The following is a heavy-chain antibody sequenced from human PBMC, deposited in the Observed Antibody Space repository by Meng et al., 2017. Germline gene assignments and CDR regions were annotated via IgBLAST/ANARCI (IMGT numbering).Heavy chain of an antibody. CDR3: ARGYHYYYDSSGPFNWFDP. D-gene: IGHD3-22*01. Sequence: HLTRQEPGPGLLKPSCTLSLTCTVSGGSISSSSYYWGWIRQPPGKGLEWIGSIYYSGSTYYNPSLKSRVTISVDTSKNQFSLKLSSVTAADTAVYYCARGYHYYYDSSGPFNWFDPWGQGTLVTVSS. V-gene: IGHV4-39*07. CDR2: IYYSGST. CDR1: GGSISSSSYY. J-gene: IGHJ5*02.